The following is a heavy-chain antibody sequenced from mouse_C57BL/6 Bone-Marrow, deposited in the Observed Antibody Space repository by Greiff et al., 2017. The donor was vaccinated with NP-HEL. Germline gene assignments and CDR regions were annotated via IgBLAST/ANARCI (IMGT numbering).Heavy chain of an antibody. CDR1: GYTFPSYG. Sequence: QVQLQQSGAELARPGASVKLSCKASGYTFPSYGISWVKQRTGPGLEWIGEIYPSSGNTYYNEKFKGKATLTADKSSSTAYMELRSLTSEDSAVDFCAIYGSLVDYWGQGTTLTVSS. CDR3: AIYGSLVDY. J-gene: IGHJ2*01. V-gene: IGHV1-81*01. CDR2: IYPSSGNT. D-gene: IGHD1-1*01.